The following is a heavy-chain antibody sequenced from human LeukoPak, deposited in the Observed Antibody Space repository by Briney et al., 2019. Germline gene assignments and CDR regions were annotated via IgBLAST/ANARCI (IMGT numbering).Heavy chain of an antibody. CDR3: VRDRDRIATTGNFDY. CDR1: GYTFTSYG. V-gene: IGHV1-18*01. CDR2: ISAYNGNI. J-gene: IGHJ4*02. Sequence: GASVKVSCKASGYTFTSYGISWVRQAPGQGLEWMGWISAYNGNINYAQKFQGRVTMTTDTSTSTAYMELRSLRSDDTAVYYCVRDRDRIATTGNFDYWGQGTLVTVSA. D-gene: IGHD6-13*01.